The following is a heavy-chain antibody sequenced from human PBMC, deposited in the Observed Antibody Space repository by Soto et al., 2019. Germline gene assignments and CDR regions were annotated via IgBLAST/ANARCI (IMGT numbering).Heavy chain of an antibody. Sequence: PGGSLRLSCAASGFTFSTCTMNWVRQAPGKGLEWVSYISGSGSTIYYADSVKGRFTTSRDNAKNSLYLQMNSLRDEDTALYYCAREGPVPPYYFYDYWGQGTLLTVSS. CDR2: ISGSGSTI. J-gene: IGHJ4*02. V-gene: IGHV3-48*02. D-gene: IGHD3-10*01. CDR1: GFTFSTCT. CDR3: AREGPVPPYYFYDY.